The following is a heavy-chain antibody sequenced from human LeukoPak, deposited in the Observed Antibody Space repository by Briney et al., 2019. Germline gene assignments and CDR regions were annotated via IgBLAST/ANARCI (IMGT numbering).Heavy chain of an antibody. D-gene: IGHD3-10*01. CDR2: ILGGGDTT. CDR3: AKDLVSHRSLGSSEKVDY. CDR1: GFTFSTYA. Sequence: PGGSMRLSCAASGFTFSTYAMNWVRQAPGKGLEWVSAILGGGDTTSYADSVKGRFTISRDNSKNTLYLQMNYLRAEDTAVYYCAKDLVSHRSLGSSEKVDYWGQGTLVTVSS. V-gene: IGHV3-23*01. J-gene: IGHJ4*02.